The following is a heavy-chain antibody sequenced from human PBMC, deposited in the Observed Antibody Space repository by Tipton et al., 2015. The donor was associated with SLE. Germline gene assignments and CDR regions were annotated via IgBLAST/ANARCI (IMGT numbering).Heavy chain of an antibody. CDR2: IYSSGST. CDR3: ARQQKYYYDSSLSFDP. Sequence: TLSLTCTVSGGSITSGSYYWSWIRQPAGQGREWIGRIYSSGSTNYNPSLKSRVTISVDTSKNQFSLNLSSVTAADTAVSYCARQQKYYYDSSLSFDPWGQGTLVTVSS. J-gene: IGHJ5*02. D-gene: IGHD3-22*01. V-gene: IGHV4-61*02. CDR1: GGSITSGSYY.